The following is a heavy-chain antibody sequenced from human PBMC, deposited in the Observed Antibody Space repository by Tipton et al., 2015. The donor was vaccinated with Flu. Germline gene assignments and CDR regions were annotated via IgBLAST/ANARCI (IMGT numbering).Heavy chain of an antibody. V-gene: IGHV4-59*01. Sequence: TLSLTCSVSGGSIRGYGWTWIRQPPGKGLEWMGYIYDTGSSNYNPSLKGRVTMSVDPSKNQLSLKVRSVTAADSAIYYCAKDKTGRDGSFQYKFGSWGQGALVFVSS. CDR2: IYDTGSS. CDR3: AKDKTGRDGSFQYKFGS. CDR1: GGSIRGYG. J-gene: IGHJ4*02. D-gene: IGHD7-27*01.